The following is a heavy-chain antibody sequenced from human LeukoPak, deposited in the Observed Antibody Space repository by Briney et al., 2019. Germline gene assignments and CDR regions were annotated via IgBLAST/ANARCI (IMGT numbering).Heavy chain of an antibody. CDR3: ARESVYGGRDFLFDI. J-gene: IGHJ3*02. CDR1: GDSISTYY. CDR2: IYYSGSI. Sequence: SETLSLTCTVSGDSISTYYWSWIRQPPGKGLEWIGYIYYSGSINYNPSLKSRVTISVDTSKNQFSLKLSSVTAADTAVYYCARESVYGGRDFLFDIWGQGTMVTV. V-gene: IGHV4-59*01. D-gene: IGHD1-26*01.